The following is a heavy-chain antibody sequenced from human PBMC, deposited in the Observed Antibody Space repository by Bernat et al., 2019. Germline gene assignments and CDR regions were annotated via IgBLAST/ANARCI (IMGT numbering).Heavy chain of an antibody. V-gene: IGHV3-74*01. J-gene: IGHJ4*02. CDR3: VRIGYSTSSLGIDY. CDR1: GFTFSSYW. Sequence: QPGGSLRLSCAASGFTFSSYWMHWVRQAPGKGLVWVSRINTDGSITTYADSVRGRFTISRDNAKNTLFLQMSSLGAEDTAIYYCVRIGYSTSSLGIDYWGQGALVIVSS. CDR2: INTDGSIT. D-gene: IGHD1-26*01.